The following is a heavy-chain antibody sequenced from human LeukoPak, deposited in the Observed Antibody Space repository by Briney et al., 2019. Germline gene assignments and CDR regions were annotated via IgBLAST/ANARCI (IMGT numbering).Heavy chain of an antibody. CDR1: GFTLSNAW. D-gene: IGHD3-10*01. V-gene: IGHV3-15*01. CDR2: IKSKANGETR. Sequence: GGSLRLSCAASGFTLSNAWMNWVRQAPSKGLEWVGLIKSKANGETRDYAAPVKGRFTISRDDSKNTLYLQMDSLKTEDAAVYYCTTGTTMVRGVTIRYWGQGTLVTVSS. J-gene: IGHJ4*02. CDR3: TTGTTMVRGVTIRY.